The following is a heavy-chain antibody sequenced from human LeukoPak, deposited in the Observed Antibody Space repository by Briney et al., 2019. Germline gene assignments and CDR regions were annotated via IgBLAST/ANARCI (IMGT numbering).Heavy chain of an antibody. V-gene: IGHV3-23*01. CDR1: GFTFSSCA. Sequence: GGSLRLSCAASGFTFSSCAMRWVRQAPGKGLEWVSAITGSGDSTYYADSVKGLFTISRDNSKNSLYLQMNSLRAEDTAVYYCAKSTFMTTVTTGSFDYLGQGDLVTVSS. CDR2: ITGSGDST. CDR3: AKSTFMTTVTTGSFDY. J-gene: IGHJ4*02. D-gene: IGHD4-17*01.